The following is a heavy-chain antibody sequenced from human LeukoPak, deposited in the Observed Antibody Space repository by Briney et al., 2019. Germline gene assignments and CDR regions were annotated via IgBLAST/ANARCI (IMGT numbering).Heavy chain of an antibody. CDR3: VREGLDY. V-gene: IGHV1-8*03. Sequence: ASVKASCKASGYTFTSYGISWVRQATGQGLERMGFKNPNSGNTAYAQKFQGRVTITTDTSISTAYMELSSLRSEDTAVYYCVREGLDYWGQGTLVTVSS. J-gene: IGHJ4*02. CDR2: KNPNSGNT. CDR1: GYTFTSYG.